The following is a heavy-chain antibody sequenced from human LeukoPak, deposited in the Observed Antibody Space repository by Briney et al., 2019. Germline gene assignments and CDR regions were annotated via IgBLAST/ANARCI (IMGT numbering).Heavy chain of an antibody. Sequence: GGSLRLSCAASGFTFSSYAMSWVRRAPGKGLEWVSAISAGGASTYYADSVKGRFTISRDNSKNTLYLQMNSLRAEDTAVYYCAKDSTVGGGGGAFDIWGQGTIITVSS. CDR3: AKDSTVGGGGGAFDI. CDR1: GFTFSSYA. V-gene: IGHV3-23*01. D-gene: IGHD4-23*01. J-gene: IGHJ3*02. CDR2: ISAGGAST.